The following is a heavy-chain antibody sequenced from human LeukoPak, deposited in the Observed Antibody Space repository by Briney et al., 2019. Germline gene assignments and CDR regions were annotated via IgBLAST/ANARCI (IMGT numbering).Heavy chain of an antibody. J-gene: IGHJ6*02. V-gene: IGHV1-46*01. D-gene: IGHD4-17*01. Sequence: GASVKVSCKASGYAFTSYYMHWVRQAAGQGLEWMGIINTSGGRTTYAQNFQGRVTMTRDTSTSTVYMELSSLRSEDTALYYCAKTVTTFYSYGMDVWGQGTTVTVSS. CDR3: AKTVTTFYSYGMDV. CDR2: INTSGGRT. CDR1: GYAFTSYY.